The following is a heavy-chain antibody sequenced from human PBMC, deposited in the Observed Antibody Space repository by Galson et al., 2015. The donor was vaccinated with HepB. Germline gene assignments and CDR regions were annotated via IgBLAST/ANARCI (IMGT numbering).Heavy chain of an antibody. CDR2: ISGSGGST. J-gene: IGHJ4*02. Sequence: SLRLSCAASGFTFSSYGMSWVRQAPGKGLEWVSAISGSGGSTYYADSVKGRFTISRDNSKNTLYLQMNSLRAEDTAVYYCAKDLAPITMIVYVPIAQFDYWGQGTLVTVSS. D-gene: IGHD3-22*01. CDR1: GFTFSSYG. CDR3: AKDLAPITMIVYVPIAQFDY. V-gene: IGHV3-23*01.